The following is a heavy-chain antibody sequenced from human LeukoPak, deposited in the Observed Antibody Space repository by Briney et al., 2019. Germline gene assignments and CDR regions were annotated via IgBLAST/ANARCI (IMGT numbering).Heavy chain of an antibody. J-gene: IGHJ3*02. D-gene: IGHD3-9*01. CDR1: GFTFSNAW. CDR2: IKSKTDGGTT. CDR3: TTDGDYDILTGRDAFDI. V-gene: IGHV3-15*01. Sequence: KSGGSLRLSCAASGFTFSNAWMSWVRQAPGKGLEWVGRIKSKTDGGTTDYAAPVKGRFTISRDDSKNTLYLQMNSLKTEDTAVYYCTTDGDYDILTGRDAFDIWGQGTMVTVSS.